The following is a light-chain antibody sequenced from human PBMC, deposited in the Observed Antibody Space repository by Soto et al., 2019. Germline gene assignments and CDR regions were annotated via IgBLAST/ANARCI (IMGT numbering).Light chain of an antibody. CDR2: EVT. J-gene: IGLJ1*01. CDR3: SSYTNINTRACV. V-gene: IGLV2-14*01. CDR1: SGDIGSYNR. Sequence: QSVLTQPASVSWSPGQSITISCTGTSGDIGSYNRVSWYPQHPGKAPKLIIYEVTDRPSGVSNRFSGSKSGNTASLTISGLQAEDEAEYYCSSYTNINTRACVFGTGTKVTVL.